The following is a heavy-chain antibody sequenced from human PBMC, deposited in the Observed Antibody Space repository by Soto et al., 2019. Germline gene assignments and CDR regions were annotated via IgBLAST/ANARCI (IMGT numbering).Heavy chain of an antibody. J-gene: IGHJ4*02. CDR1: GFTFSSYA. V-gene: IGHV3-30-3*01. CDR3: ARGGSPVGGGHFDC. Sequence: QVQLVESGAGVIQPGRSLRLSCAAPGFTFSSYAMHWVRQAPGKGLEWVAGITYDGSNKYYADSVKGRFTISRDNSKNPLHLQMNRLRAEDTAVYYCARGGSPVGGGHFDCWGQGTLVTVSS. D-gene: IGHD3-16*01. CDR2: ITYDGSNK.